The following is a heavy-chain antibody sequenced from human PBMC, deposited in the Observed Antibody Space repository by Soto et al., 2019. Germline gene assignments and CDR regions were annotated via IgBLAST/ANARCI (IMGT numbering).Heavy chain of an antibody. J-gene: IGHJ2*01. CDR2: IFSNDAK. CDR3: ARSLYVAYVPWCFDL. CDR1: GFSLRNTRMG. Sequence: QVTLKESGPVLVKPTETLTLTCTVSGFSLRNTRMGVSWIRQSPGKALEWLAHIFSNDAKSYSPSLKSRLAISRDTSKSQVVLTMTNGAPVDTATYYCARSLYVAYVPWCFDLWGRGTLVTVSS. D-gene: IGHD4-17*01. V-gene: IGHV2-26*01.